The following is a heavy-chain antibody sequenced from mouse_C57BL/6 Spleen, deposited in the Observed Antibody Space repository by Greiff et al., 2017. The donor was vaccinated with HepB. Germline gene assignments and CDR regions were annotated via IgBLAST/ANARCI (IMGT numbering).Heavy chain of an antibody. J-gene: IGHJ4*01. V-gene: IGHV2-6-1*01. D-gene: IGHD1-1*01. Sequence: VKLVESGPGLVAPSQSLSITCTVSGFSLTSYGVHWGRQPPGKGLEWLVVIWSDGSPTYNSALNPRLSISKDNSKSQVFLKMNSLPTDDTAMYYCARQNGQGMDYWGQGTSVTVSS. CDR1: GFSLTSYG. CDR3: ARQNGQGMDY. CDR2: IWSDGSP.